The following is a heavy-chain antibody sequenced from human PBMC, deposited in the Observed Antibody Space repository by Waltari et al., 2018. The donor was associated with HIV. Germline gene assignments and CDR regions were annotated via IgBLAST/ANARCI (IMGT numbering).Heavy chain of an antibody. CDR3: AREFTAYIVVVVAANPSVVNWFDP. J-gene: IGHJ5*02. D-gene: IGHD2-15*01. Sequence: VANIKQDGSEKYYVDSVKGRFTISRDNAKNSLYLQMNSLRAEDTAVYYCAREFTAYIVVVVAANPSVVNWFDPWGQGTLVTVSS. V-gene: IGHV3-7*01. CDR2: IKQDGSEK.